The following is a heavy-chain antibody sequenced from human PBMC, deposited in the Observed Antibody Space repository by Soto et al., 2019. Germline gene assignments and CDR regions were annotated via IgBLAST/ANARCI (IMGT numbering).Heavy chain of an antibody. CDR2: ISGSADGT. D-gene: IGHD3-3*01. CDR1: GFTFDSYA. CDR3: AKDTVGGYSFWSGYYSDGLDV. J-gene: IGHJ3*01. Sequence: PGGSLRLSCVGSGFTFDSYAISWVRQAPGERLQWIAAISGSADGTDYAHSVRDRFTISRDNAKKTVHLQMDSLRVEDTAVYFCAKDTVGGYSFWSGYYSDGLDVWGQGTLVTVSS. V-gene: IGHV3-23*01.